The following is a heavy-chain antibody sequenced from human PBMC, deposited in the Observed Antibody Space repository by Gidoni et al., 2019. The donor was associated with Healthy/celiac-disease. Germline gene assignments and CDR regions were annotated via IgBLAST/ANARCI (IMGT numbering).Heavy chain of an antibody. CDR1: GFTCSSYA. CDR3: ARVEPVAGISGY. CDR2: RSYDGSNK. V-gene: IGHV3-30-3*01. D-gene: IGHD6-19*01. Sequence: QVQLVESGGGEVQPGGSLRLCSSVSGFTCSSYAMHVVRQAQGKGLEWVAVRSYDGSNKYYADAVKGRFTISRDNFKNTLYLQMNSLRAEDTAVYYCARVEPVAGISGYWGQGTLVTVSS. J-gene: IGHJ4*02.